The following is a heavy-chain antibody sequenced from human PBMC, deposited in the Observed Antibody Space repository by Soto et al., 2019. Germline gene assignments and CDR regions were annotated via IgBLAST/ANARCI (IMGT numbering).Heavy chain of an antibody. CDR3: ARSGVSSGWYDSVDY. V-gene: IGHV1-18*01. Sequence: ASVKVSCKASGYTFTSYGISWVRQAPGQGLEWMGWISAYNGNTNYAQKLQGRVTMTTDTSTSTAYMELRSLRSDDTAVYYCARSGVSSGWYDSVDYWGQGTLVTVSS. J-gene: IGHJ4*02. CDR2: ISAYNGNT. CDR1: GYTFTSYG. D-gene: IGHD6-19*01.